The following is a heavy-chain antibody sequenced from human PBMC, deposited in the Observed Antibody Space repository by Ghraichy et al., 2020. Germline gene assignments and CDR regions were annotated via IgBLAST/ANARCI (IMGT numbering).Heavy chain of an antibody. V-gene: IGHV3-23*01. D-gene: IGHD2-21*02. Sequence: GGSLRLSCAASGFTFSTYAMSWVRQAPGKGLEWVSAISGSGGSTYYADSVKGRFTISRDNSKNTLYLQMNSLRAEDTAGYYCAKVSGHCYHIPPVYFDYCGPATLVTVSS. J-gene: IGHJ4*01. CDR1: GFTFSTYA. CDR3: AKVSGHCYHIPPVYFDY. CDR2: ISGSGGST.